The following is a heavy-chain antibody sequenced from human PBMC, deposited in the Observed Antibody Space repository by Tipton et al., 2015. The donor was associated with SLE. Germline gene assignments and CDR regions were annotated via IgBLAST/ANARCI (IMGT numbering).Heavy chain of an antibody. CDR1: GFTFSSYW. CDR3: ARDQEYTQYYYYYGMDV. J-gene: IGHJ6*02. D-gene: IGHD6-6*01. Sequence: SLRLSCAASGFTFSSYWMSWVRQAPGKGLEWVANIKQDGSEKYYVDSVKGRFTISRDNAKNSLYLQMNSLRAEDTAVYYCARDQEYTQYYYYYGMDVWGQGPIGH. CDR2: IKQDGSEK. V-gene: IGHV3-7*01.